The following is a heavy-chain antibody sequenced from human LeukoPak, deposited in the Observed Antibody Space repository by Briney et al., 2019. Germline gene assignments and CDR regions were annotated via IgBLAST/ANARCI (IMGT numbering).Heavy chain of an antibody. D-gene: IGHD1-26*01. Sequence: GGSLRLSCAASGFTFSSNWMHWVRQAPGKGLVWVSRINEDGSTTNYADSVKGRSTIFRDNAKNTLYLQMNSLRAQDTAVYYCVRDLGGRSGHWGQGTLVTVSS. CDR3: VRDLGGRSGH. CDR1: GFTFSSNW. CDR2: INEDGSTT. V-gene: IGHV3-74*01. J-gene: IGHJ4*02.